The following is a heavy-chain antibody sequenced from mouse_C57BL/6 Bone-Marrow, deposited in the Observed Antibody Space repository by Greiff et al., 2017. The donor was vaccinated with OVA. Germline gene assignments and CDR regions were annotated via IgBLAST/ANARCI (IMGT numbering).Heavy chain of an antibody. Sequence: EVKLMESGPELVKPGASVKISCKASGYSFTDYNMNWVKQSNGKSLEWIGVINPNYGTTSYNQKFKGKATLTVDQSSSTAYMQLNSLTSEDSAVYYCASERRALEKACFAYWGQGTLVTVSA. CDR1: GYSFTDYN. CDR2: INPNYGTT. V-gene: IGHV1-39*01. CDR3: ASERRALEKACFAY. J-gene: IGHJ3*01. D-gene: IGHD2-10*02.